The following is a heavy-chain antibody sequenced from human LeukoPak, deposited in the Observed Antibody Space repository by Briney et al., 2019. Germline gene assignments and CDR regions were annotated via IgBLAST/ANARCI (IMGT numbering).Heavy chain of an antibody. V-gene: IGHV4-34*01. J-gene: IGHJ4*02. Sequence: SETLSLTCAVYGGSFSGYYWSWIRQPPGKGLEWIGGINHSGSTNYNPSLKSRVTISVDTSKNQFSLKLSSVTAADTAVYYCARSFLVAAPFDYWGQGTLVTVSS. CDR2: INHSGST. CDR1: GGSFSGYY. CDR3: ARSFLVAAPFDY. D-gene: IGHD5-12*01.